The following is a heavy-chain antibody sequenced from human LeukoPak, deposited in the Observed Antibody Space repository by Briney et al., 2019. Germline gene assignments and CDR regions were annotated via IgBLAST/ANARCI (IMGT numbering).Heavy chain of an antibody. Sequence: GGSLRLSCAASGFTVSSSYMSWVRQAPGKGLEWVSVIYSGGSTYYADSVKGRFTISRHNSKNTLYLQMNSLRAEDTAVYYCARAAVVVPALGPDAFDIWGQGTMVTVSS. V-gene: IGHV3-53*04. CDR1: GFTVSSSY. J-gene: IGHJ3*02. CDR3: ARAAVVVPALGPDAFDI. CDR2: IYSGGST. D-gene: IGHD2-2*01.